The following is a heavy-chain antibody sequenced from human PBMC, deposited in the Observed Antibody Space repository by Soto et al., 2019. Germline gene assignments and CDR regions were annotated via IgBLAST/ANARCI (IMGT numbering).Heavy chain of an antibody. V-gene: IGHV1-18*04. D-gene: IGHD2-2*01. CDR2: VSGNNGAS. CDR3: VRDQKYFRVNGNWFDS. J-gene: IGHJ5*01. CDR1: GYTSADFG. Sequence: QVQLMQSGTEVKKPGASVTVSCKASGYTSADFGISWVRQAPGQGLEWMGWVSGNNGASNPAPKVQGQITMTLDTSTGVSYMALRSLRSDDTAIYYCVRDQKYFRVNGNWFDSWGQGTLVSVSS.